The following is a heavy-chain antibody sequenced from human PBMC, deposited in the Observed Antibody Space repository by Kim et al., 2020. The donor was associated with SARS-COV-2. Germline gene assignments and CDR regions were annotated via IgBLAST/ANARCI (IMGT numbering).Heavy chain of an antibody. Sequence: GGSLRLSCAASGFTFTDYYMRWIRQAPGKGLEWVSDISSSGSTIYYADSVKGRFTISRDNAKNSLYLQMNSLRAEDTAVYYCARDLYTYNHCLDYWGQGTLVTVS. CDR1: GFTFTDYY. V-gene: IGHV3-11*01. CDR3: ARDLYTYNHCLDY. D-gene: IGHD1-1*01. J-gene: IGHJ4*02. CDR2: ISSSGSTI.